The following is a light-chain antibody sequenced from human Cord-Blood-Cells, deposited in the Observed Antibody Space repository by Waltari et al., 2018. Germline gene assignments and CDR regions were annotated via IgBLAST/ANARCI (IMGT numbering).Light chain of an antibody. Sequence: SCERTQPPSAYISPGQTARITWWGDTLQDRCACWYQQKPGQSPVLVIYQDSQRPSGIPERFSGSTSGNTATLTISGTQAMDEADYSCQAWDSSTVVFGGGTKLTVL. CDR3: QAWDSSTVV. CDR2: QDS. CDR1: TLQDRC. V-gene: IGLV3-1*01. J-gene: IGLJ2*01.